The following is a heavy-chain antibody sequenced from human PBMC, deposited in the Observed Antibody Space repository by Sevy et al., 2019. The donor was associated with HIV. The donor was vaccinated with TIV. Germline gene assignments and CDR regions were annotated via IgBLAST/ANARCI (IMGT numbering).Heavy chain of an antibody. CDR2: MSYDGTNE. D-gene: IGHD2-21*01. V-gene: IGHV3-30*04. J-gene: IGHJ4*02. CDR1: GFTFSSYA. CDR3: AGDLSIHPGYFDY. Sequence: GGSLRLSCADSGFTFSSYAMHWVRQAPGKGLEWVAFMSYDGTNEYYADSVKGRFTISRDNSKNTLFLQMNSLRAEDTAVYYCAGDLSIHPGYFDYWGQGTLVTVSS.